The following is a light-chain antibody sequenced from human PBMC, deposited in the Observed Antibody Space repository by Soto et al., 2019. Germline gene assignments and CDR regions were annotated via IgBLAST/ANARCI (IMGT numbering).Light chain of an antibody. CDR2: LNSDGSH. V-gene: IGLV4-69*01. J-gene: IGLJ2*01. Sequence: QLVLTQSPSASASLGASVKLTCTLSSGHSSYAIAWHQQQPQKGPRYLMKLNSDGSHSKGDGIPDRFSGSSSGAERYLTISSLQSEDEGDYYCQSWATGIRVFGGGTKLTVL. CDR3: QSWATGIRV. CDR1: SGHSSYA.